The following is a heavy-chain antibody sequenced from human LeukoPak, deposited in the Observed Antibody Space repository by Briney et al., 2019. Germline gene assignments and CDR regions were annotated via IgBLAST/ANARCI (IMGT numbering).Heavy chain of an antibody. J-gene: IGHJ1*01. CDR2: INHSGST. V-gene: IGHV4-34*01. CDR1: GFTFSSYV. Sequence: GSLRLSCAASGFTFSSYVMSWVRQAPGKGLEWIGEINHSGSTNYNPSLKSRVTISVDTSKNQFSLKLSSVTAADTAVYYCARGRLRGSGSYYKQGYFQHWGQGTLVTVSS. D-gene: IGHD3-10*01. CDR3: ARGRLRGSGSYYKQGYFQH.